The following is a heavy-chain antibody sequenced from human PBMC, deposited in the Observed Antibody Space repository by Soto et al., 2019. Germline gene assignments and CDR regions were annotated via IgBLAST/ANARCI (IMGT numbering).Heavy chain of an antibody. CDR2: IKQDGSEK. CDR3: ARDNVDGSSWYFDY. Sequence: GGSLRLSCAASGFTFSSYWMSWVRQAPGKGLEWVANIKQDGSEKYYVDSVKGRFTISRDNAKNSLYLQMNSLRAEDTAVYYCARDNVDGSSWYFDYWGQGTLVTVSS. J-gene: IGHJ4*02. V-gene: IGHV3-7*05. CDR1: GFTFSSYW. D-gene: IGHD6-13*01.